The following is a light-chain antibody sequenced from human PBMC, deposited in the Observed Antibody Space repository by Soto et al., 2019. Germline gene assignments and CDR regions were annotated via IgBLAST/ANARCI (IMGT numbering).Light chain of an antibody. Sequence: EIVMTQSPATLSVSPGERATLSCRASQSVSSNLAWYQQKPGQAPRLLIYGASTRATGIPARFSGSGSGTEFTLTISSLQSEDFATYYCQQASGFPRTFGQGTKVDIK. CDR2: GAS. CDR1: QSVSSN. J-gene: IGKJ1*01. CDR3: QQASGFPRT. V-gene: IGKV3D-15*01.